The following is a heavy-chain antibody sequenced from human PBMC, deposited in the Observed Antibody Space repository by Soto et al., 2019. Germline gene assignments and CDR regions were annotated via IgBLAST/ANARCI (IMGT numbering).Heavy chain of an antibody. CDR2: ISTDNDHA. J-gene: IGHJ4*02. Sequence: ASVKLSFQPSGHPFTTHGIIWLRQAPRQGLEWMGWISTDNDHANYAQNLQGRVTMTTDTSTSTAYMELRSLRSDDTAIYYCARDGYSRPDYWGQGTLVTVSS. V-gene: IGHV1-18*01. CDR3: ARDGYSRPDY. D-gene: IGHD6-13*01. CDR1: GHPFTTHG.